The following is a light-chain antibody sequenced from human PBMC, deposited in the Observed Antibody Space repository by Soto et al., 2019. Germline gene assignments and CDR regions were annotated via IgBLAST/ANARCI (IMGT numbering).Light chain of an antibody. CDR2: GAS. J-gene: IGKJ4*01. Sequence: EIVLTQSPGTLSLSPGERATLSCRASQSVSSSYLAWYQQKPGQAPRLLIYGASSRATGIPDRFSGSGSGTDFTLTISRPEPEDFAVYYCQQYGSSPALTLGGGTKVEIK. CDR1: QSVSSSY. CDR3: QQYGSSPALT. V-gene: IGKV3-20*01.